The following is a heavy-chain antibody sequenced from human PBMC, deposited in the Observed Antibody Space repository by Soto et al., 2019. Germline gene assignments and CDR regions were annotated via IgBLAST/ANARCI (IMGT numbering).Heavy chain of an antibody. CDR1: GFTFDDYA. V-gene: IGHV3-9*01. CDR3: AKDQSSGYGFDWDAFDI. D-gene: IGHD5-12*01. Sequence: GGSLRLSCAASGFTFDDYAMHWVRQAPGKGLEWVSGISWNSGSIGYADSVKGRFTISRDNAKNSLYLQMNSLRAEDTALYYCAKDQSSGYGFDWDAFDIWGQGTMVTVSS. J-gene: IGHJ3*02. CDR2: ISWNSGSI.